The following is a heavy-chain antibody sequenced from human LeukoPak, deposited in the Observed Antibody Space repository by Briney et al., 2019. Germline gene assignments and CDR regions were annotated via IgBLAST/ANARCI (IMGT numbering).Heavy chain of an antibody. CDR3: ARVFARSGEISGSYFYY. Sequence: SVKVSCKASGGTFSSYAISWVRQAPGQGPEWMGGIIPIFGRANYAQKFQGRVTMTTDESTSTAYMELSSLRSEDTAVYYCARVFARSGEISGSYFYYWGQGTLVTVSS. CDR1: GGTFSSYA. J-gene: IGHJ4*02. V-gene: IGHV1-69*05. D-gene: IGHD1-26*01. CDR2: IIPIFGRA.